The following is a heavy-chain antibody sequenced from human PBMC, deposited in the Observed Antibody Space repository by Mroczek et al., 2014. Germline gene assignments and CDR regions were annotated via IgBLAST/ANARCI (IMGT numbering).Heavy chain of an antibody. J-gene: IGHJ4*02. V-gene: IGHV4-34*01. CDR3: ARGRGRVNWN. Sequence: QVQLQQWGAGLLKPSETLSLTCAVYGGSFSGYYWSWIRQPPGKGLEWIGEINHSGSTNYNPSLKSRVTISVDTSKNQFSLKLSSVTAADTAVYYCARGRGRVNWNWGQGTLVTVSS. D-gene: IGHD1-1*01. CDR2: INHSGST. CDR1: GGSFSGYY.